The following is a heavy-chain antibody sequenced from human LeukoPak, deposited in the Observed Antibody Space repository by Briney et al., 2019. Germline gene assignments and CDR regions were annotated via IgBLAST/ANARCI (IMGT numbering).Heavy chain of an antibody. V-gene: IGHV4-59*01. CDR2: IHYRGST. CDR3: ARDRGYTSGYFGMDV. CDR1: GGSISSYF. D-gene: IGHD1-1*01. J-gene: IGHJ6*02. Sequence: SETLSLTCTVSGGSISSYFWSWIRQPPGKGLEWIGHIHYRGSTNYNPSLKSRVTISIDTSKNQFSLNLNSVTAADTAVYYCARDRGYTSGYFGMDVWGQGATVTVSS.